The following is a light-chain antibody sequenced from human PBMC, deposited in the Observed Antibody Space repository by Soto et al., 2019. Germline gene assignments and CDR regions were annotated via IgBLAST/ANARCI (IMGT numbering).Light chain of an antibody. Sequence: EIGLTQSPGTLSLSPGERATLSCRASQSVSSSYLAWYKQKPGQAPRLLIYGVSSRATGIPDRFSGSGSGTDFTLTRGRLEPEDFAVYYCQQYVNSPPITVGKGTRLEIK. J-gene: IGKJ5*01. CDR1: QSVSSSY. V-gene: IGKV3-20*01. CDR3: QQYVNSPPIT. CDR2: GVS.